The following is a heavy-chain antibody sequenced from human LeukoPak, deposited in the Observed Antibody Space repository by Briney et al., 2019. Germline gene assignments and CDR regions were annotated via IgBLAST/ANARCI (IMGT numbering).Heavy chain of an antibody. CDR2: IYYSGST. CDR3: ARDRRDSSGYYLGYYFDY. Sequence: SETLSLTCTVSGGSISSGGYYWSWIRQHPGKGLEWIGYIYYSGSTYYNPSLKSRVTISVDTSKNQFSLKLSSVTAADTAVYYCARDRRDSSGYYLGYYFDYWDQGTLVTVSS. CDR1: GGSISSGGYY. J-gene: IGHJ4*02. V-gene: IGHV4-31*03. D-gene: IGHD3-22*01.